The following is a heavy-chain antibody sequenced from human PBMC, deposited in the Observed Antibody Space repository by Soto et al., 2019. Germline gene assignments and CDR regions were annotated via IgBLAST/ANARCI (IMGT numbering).Heavy chain of an antibody. CDR2: IYPSDSDT. V-gene: IGHV5-51*01. D-gene: IGHD4-17*01. Sequence: GESLKISCNASGYSFTVYWIGWVRQQPGKGLEWMGIIYPSDSDTRYSPSFEGQVTIAADKSTRIVFLQWSSLEASDSAIYFCARHDLSFNGGFYGGMDVWGQGTTVTVSS. CDR3: ARHDLSFNGGFYGGMDV. CDR1: GYSFTVYW. J-gene: IGHJ6*02.